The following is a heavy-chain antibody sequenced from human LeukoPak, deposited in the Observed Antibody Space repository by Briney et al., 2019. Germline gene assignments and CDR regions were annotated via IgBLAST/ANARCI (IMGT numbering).Heavy chain of an antibody. CDR1: GGSISSGGYY. Sequence: SETLSLTCTVSGGSISSGGYYWSWIRQPPGKGLEWIGYIYHSGSTYYNPSLKNRVTISVDRSKNQFSLKLSSVTAADTAVYYRARAGDFWSGYYYYYYMDVWGKGTTVTVSS. D-gene: IGHD3-3*01. J-gene: IGHJ6*03. V-gene: IGHV4-30-2*01. CDR3: ARAGDFWSGYYYYYYMDV. CDR2: IYHSGST.